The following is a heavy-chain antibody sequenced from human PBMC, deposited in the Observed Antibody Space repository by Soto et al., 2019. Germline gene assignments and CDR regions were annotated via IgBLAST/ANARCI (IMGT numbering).Heavy chain of an antibody. V-gene: IGHV5-51*01. D-gene: IGHD6-13*01. CDR2: IYPGDSDT. CDR3: ARTLSSSWYEGAFDI. CDR1: GYSFTSYW. Sequence: PGESLKISCQGSGYSFTSYWIGWVRQMPGKGLEWMGIIYPGDSDTRYSPSFQGQVTISADKSISTAYLQWSSLKASDTAMYYCARTLSSSWYEGAFDIWGQGTMVTVSS. J-gene: IGHJ3*02.